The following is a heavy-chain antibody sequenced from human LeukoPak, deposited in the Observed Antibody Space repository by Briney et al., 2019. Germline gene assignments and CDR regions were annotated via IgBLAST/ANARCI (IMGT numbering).Heavy chain of an antibody. Sequence: SETLSLTCSVSGVSISSGGYYWGWIRQPPGKGLEWIGNIYHDGNTYYNPSLKSRVTMSIDGSKNQFSLYLSSLTAADTALYYCAACSGGGCHAFDHWGQGTLVTVSS. CDR3: AACSGGGCHAFDH. D-gene: IGHD2-15*01. CDR1: GVSISSGGYY. J-gene: IGHJ4*02. CDR2: IYHDGNT. V-gene: IGHV4-30-2*01.